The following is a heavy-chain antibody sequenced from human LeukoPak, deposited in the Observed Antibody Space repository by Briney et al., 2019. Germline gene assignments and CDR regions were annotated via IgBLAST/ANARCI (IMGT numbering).Heavy chain of an antibody. CDR3: ARDLYSSGWYPDY. D-gene: IGHD6-19*01. CDR2: ISSNGGST. Sequence: GGSLRLSCAASGFTFSSYAMHWVRQAPGKGLEYVSAISSNGGSTYYANSVKGRFTISRDNSKNTLYLQMNSLRAEDTAVYYCARDLYSSGWYPDYWGQGTPVTVSS. CDR1: GFTFSSYA. J-gene: IGHJ4*02. V-gene: IGHV3-64*01.